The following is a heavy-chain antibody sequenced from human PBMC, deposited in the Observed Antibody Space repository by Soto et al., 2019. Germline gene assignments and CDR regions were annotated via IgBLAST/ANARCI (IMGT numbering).Heavy chain of an antibody. CDR1: GFTFSSYG. Sequence: GGSLRLSCAASGFTFSSYGMHWVRQAPGKGLEWVAVISYDGSNKYYADSVKGRFTISRDNSKNTLYLQMNSLRAEDTAVYYCAKDLGYDFWSGYYTRDYYYYGMDVWGQGTTVTSP. J-gene: IGHJ6*02. CDR2: ISYDGSNK. D-gene: IGHD3-3*01. V-gene: IGHV3-30*18. CDR3: AKDLGYDFWSGYYTRDYYYYGMDV.